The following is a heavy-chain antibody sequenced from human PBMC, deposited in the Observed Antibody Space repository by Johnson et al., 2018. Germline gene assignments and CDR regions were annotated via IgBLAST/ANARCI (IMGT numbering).Heavy chain of an antibody. CDR1: GFTFDDSA. D-gene: IGHD2-15*01. J-gene: IGHJ6*02. CDR2: INWNSGGM. CDR3: GKDSSGRVGYCRGKTCYSYHYGMDV. Sequence: EVQLLETGGGLVQPGRSLRLSCAASGFTFDDSAMHWVRQVPGKGLEWVSGINWNSGGMVYADSVKGRFTISRDNAKNSLYLQMNSLGPEDTALYYWGKDSSGRVGYCRGKTCYSYHYGMDVWGQGTTVTVSS. V-gene: IGHV3-9*01.